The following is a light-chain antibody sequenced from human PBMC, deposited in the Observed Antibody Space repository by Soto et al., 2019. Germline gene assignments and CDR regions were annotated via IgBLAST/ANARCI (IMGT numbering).Light chain of an antibody. CDR3: QQYDSSLPRT. J-gene: IGKJ1*01. CDR1: QSVSSHF. CDR2: AAS. Sequence: EIVLTQSPGTLSLSPGERATLSCRASQSVSSHFLAWYQQRAGQAPRLLIYAASFRATGIPDRFSGSGSGTDFTLTISRLEPEDFAVYYCQQYDSSLPRTFGRGTKVEIK. V-gene: IGKV3-20*01.